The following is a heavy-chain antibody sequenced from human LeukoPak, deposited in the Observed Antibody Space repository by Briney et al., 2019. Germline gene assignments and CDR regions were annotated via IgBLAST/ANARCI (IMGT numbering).Heavy chain of an antibody. J-gene: IGHJ4*02. CDR1: GGSISSSSYY. CDR3: ARHWAPVTTIDY. V-gene: IGHV4-39*01. Sequence: SETLSLTCTVSGGSISSSSYYWGWIRQPPGKGPEWIGSIYYSGSTYYNPSLKSRVTISVDTSKNQFSLKLSSVTAADTAVYYRARHWAPVTTIDYWGQGTLVTVSS. CDR2: IYYSGST. D-gene: IGHD4-17*01.